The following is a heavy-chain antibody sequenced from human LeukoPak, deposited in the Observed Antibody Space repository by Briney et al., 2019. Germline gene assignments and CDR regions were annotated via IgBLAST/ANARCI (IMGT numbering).Heavy chain of an antibody. Sequence: GESLKISCKGSGYSFTSYWIGWVRQMPGKGLEWMGIIYPGGSDTRYSPSFQGQVTISADKSISTAYLQWSSLKASDTAMYYCARTYYYDSSGYKTIRYFQHWGQGTLVTVSS. CDR1: GYSFTSYW. J-gene: IGHJ1*01. V-gene: IGHV5-51*01. D-gene: IGHD3-22*01. CDR3: ARTYYYDSSGYKTIRYFQH. CDR2: IYPGGSDT.